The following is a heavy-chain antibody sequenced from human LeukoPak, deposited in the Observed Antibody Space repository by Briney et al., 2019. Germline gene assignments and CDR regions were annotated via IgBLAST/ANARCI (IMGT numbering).Heavy chain of an antibody. J-gene: IGHJ3*02. CDR3: AKDRRWGYWPDAFDI. CDR2: ISWNSGSI. Sequence: GGSLRLSCAASGFTFDDYAMHWVRQAPGKGLEWVSGISWNSGSIGYADSVKGRFTISRDNSKNTLYLQMNSLRAEDTAVYYCAKDRRWGYWPDAFDIWGQGTMVTVSS. V-gene: IGHV3-9*01. CDR1: GFTFDDYA. D-gene: IGHD4-23*01.